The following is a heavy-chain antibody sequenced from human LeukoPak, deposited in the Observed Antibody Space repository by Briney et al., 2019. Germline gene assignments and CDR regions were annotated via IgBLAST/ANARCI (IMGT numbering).Heavy chain of an antibody. CDR2: IYYSGST. V-gene: IGHV4-39*07. CDR1: GGSISSSSYY. CDR3: ASIPIVVVPAATEQ. Sequence: SETLSLTCTVSGGSISSSSYYWGWIRQPPGKGLEWIGSIYYSGSTYYNPSLKSRVTISVDTSKNQFFLKLSSVTAADTAVYYCASIPIVVVPAATEQWGQGTLVTVSS. D-gene: IGHD2-2*01. J-gene: IGHJ4*02.